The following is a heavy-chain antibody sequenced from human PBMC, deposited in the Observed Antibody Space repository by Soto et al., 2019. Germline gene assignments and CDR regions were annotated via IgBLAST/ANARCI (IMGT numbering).Heavy chain of an antibody. Sequence: QVQLVESGGGVIQSGRSLRLSCTASGFTFSNYAMHWVRQAPGKGLEWVTVISHDGSKRYYADSGKGRFTTSRDNSKNPLYLQINRLRAEDTAVYFCASPAITGHSAFDIWGQGTMVTVSS. D-gene: IGHD1-20*01. V-gene: IGHV3-30-3*01. CDR3: ASPAITGHSAFDI. CDR2: ISHDGSKR. CDR1: GFTFSNYA. J-gene: IGHJ3*02.